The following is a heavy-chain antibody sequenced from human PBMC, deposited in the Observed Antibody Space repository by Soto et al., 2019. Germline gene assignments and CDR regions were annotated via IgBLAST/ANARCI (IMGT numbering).Heavy chain of an antibody. CDR1: GFTFSSYG. Sequence: PGGSLRLSCAASGFTFSSYGMHWVRQAPGKGLEWVAVISYDGSNKYYADSVKGRFTISRDNSKNTLYLQMDSLRAEDTAVYYCATQSWGYDMLTGYYVWFYFDDWGQGTLVTVSS. CDR2: ISYDGSNK. V-gene: IGHV3-30*03. CDR3: ATQSWGYDMLTGYYVWFYFDD. J-gene: IGHJ4*02. D-gene: IGHD3-9*01.